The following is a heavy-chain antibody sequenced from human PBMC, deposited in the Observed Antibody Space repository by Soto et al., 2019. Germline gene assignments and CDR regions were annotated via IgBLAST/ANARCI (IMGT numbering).Heavy chain of an antibody. CDR3: ARGVPVLRFLEWFNDGMDV. Sequence: SAPLSLTCAVYGGSFSGYYWSWIRQPPGKGLEWIGEINHSGSTNYNPSLKSRVTISVDTSKNQFSLKLSSVTAADTAVYYCARGVPVLRFLEWFNDGMDVWGQGTTVTVSS. V-gene: IGHV4-34*01. CDR2: INHSGST. D-gene: IGHD3-3*01. CDR1: GGSFSGYY. J-gene: IGHJ6*02.